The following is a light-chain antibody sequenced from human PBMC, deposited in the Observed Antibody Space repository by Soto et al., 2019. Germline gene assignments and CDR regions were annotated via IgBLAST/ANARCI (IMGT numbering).Light chain of an antibody. CDR1: QAIRSA. V-gene: IGKV1-6*01. J-gene: IGKJ1*01. CDR3: LQYIGYFWA. Sequence: AIQLTQSPSSLSASVGDRVTITCRASQAIRSALGWYQQKPGKVPKLLIYAASTLHSGVPSRFSGSGFRTDFTLTISRLQPEDFATYYCLQYIGYFWAFGQGTKVEIK. CDR2: AAS.